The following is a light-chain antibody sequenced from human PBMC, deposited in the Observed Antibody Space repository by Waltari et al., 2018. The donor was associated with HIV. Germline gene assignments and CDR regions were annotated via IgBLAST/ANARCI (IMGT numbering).Light chain of an antibody. CDR3: CSYSGSGTLYV. J-gene: IGLJ1*01. CDR1: SSDVGGYTF. V-gene: IGLV2-11*01. Sequence: SGSPGQSVTISCTGTSSDVGGYTFVSWYQHHPGKAPKLVISDVTKRPSGVPDRFSGSKSGNTASLTISGLQAEDEADYYCCSYSGSGTLYVFGTGTEVTVL. CDR2: DVT.